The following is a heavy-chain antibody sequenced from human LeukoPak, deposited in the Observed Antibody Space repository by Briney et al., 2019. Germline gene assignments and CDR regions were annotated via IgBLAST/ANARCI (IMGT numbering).Heavy chain of an antibody. V-gene: IGHV3-20*04. D-gene: IGHD3-16*01. CDR2: INWNGGST. Sequence: GGSLRLSCAASGFTFDDYGMSWVRQAPGKRLEWGSGINWNGGSTGYADSVKGRFTISRDNAKNSLYLQMNSLRAEDTALYYCARDALGGEPGDYWGQGTLVTVSS. CDR1: GFTFDDYG. J-gene: IGHJ4*02. CDR3: ARDALGGEPGDY.